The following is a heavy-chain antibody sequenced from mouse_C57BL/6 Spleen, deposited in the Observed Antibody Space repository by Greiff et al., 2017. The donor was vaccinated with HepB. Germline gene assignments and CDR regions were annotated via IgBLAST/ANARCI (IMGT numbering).Heavy chain of an antibody. D-gene: IGHD2-12*01. Sequence: EVQLQESGPGLVKPSQSLSLTCSVTGYSITSGYYWNWIRQFPGNKLEWMGYISYDGSNNYNPSLKNRISITRDTSKNQFFLKLNSVTTEDTATYYCAREAPYDPDAMDYWGQGTSVTVSS. J-gene: IGHJ4*01. CDR3: AREAPYDPDAMDY. CDR2: ISYDGSN. CDR1: GYSITSGYY. V-gene: IGHV3-6*01.